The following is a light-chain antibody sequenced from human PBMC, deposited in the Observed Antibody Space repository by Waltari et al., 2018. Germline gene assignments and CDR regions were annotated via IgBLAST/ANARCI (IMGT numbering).Light chain of an antibody. J-gene: IGLJ1*01. CDR3: SSYTTSSAPGV. CDR2: EVS. V-gene: IGLV2-14*01. Sequence: QSALTQPASVSGSPGQSITISCSATDSDVGPYDFVSWYQQHPGKAPHLIIYEVSNRPSGISNRFSASKSGNTASLTISGLQAEDEADYYCSSYTTSSAPGVFGTGTRVTVL. CDR1: DSDVGPYDF.